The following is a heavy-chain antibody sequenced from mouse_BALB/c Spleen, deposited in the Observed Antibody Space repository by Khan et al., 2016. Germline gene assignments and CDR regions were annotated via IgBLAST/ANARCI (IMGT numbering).Heavy chain of an antibody. CDR2: INTYTGEP. Sequence: QIQLVQSGPELKKPGETVKISCKASGYTFTNYGLNWVNQAPGKGLKWMGWINTYTGEPTYADDFKGRFAFSLESSARTAYSQINNLKKEDTARYGRTGAPYASDYRGHGTSDTVAS. V-gene: IGHV9-3-1*01. J-gene: IGHJ4*01. CDR3: TGAPYASDY. CDR1: GYTFTNYG.